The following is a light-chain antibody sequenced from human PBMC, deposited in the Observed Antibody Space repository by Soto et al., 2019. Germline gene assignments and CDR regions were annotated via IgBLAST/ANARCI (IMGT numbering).Light chain of an antibody. V-gene: IGLV4-69*01. J-gene: IGLJ2*01. CDR2: LNSDVSH. CDR3: QTWGTGPLV. CDR1: SGHSSYA. Sequence: QSVLTQSPSASASLGASVKLTCTLSSGHSSYAIAWHQQQPEKGTRYLMKLNSDVSHSKGDGIPDRFSGSSSGAERYLTIARLQSEDEADYYCQTWGTGPLVFGGGTKVTVL.